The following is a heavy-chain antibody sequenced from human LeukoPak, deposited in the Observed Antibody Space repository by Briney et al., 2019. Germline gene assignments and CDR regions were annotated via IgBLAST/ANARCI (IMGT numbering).Heavy chain of an antibody. V-gene: IGHV3-74*01. J-gene: IGHJ4*02. CDR1: GFTFSSYW. CDR3: AKGLMGATPYYFDY. D-gene: IGHD1-26*01. Sequence: GGSLRLSCAASGFTFSSYWMHWVRQAPGKGLVWVSRINSDGSSTSYADSVKGRFTISRDNAKNTLYLQMNSLRADDTAVYYCAKGLMGATPYYFDYWGQGTLVTVSS. CDR2: INSDGSST.